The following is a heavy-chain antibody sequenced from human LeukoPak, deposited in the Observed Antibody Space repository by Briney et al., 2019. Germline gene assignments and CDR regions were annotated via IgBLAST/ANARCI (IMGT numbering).Heavy chain of an antibody. Sequence: PSETLSLTCTVSGGSISSSSYYWGWIRQPPGKGLEWIGSIYYSGSTYHNPSLKSRVTISVDTSKNQFSLKLSSVTAADTAVYYCATQEDEDYWGQGTLVTVSS. J-gene: IGHJ4*02. D-gene: IGHD2-15*01. CDR2: IYYSGST. CDR1: GGSISSSSYY. CDR3: ATQEDEDY. V-gene: IGHV4-39*01.